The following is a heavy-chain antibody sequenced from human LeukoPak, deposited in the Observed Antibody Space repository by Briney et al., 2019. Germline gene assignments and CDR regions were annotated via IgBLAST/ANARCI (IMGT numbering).Heavy chain of an antibody. J-gene: IGHJ4*02. D-gene: IGHD3-10*01. CDR3: ARNTYFYTSGSYHFDY. CDR2: ISYDGSNK. CDR1: GFTFSSYS. V-gene: IGHV3-30*04. Sequence: GGSLRLSCAASGFTFSSYSMHWVRQAPGKGLEWVAVISYDGSNKYYADSVEGRFTISRDNSKNTLYLQMNSLRAEDTAVYYCARNTYFYTSGSYHFDYWGQGTLVTVSS.